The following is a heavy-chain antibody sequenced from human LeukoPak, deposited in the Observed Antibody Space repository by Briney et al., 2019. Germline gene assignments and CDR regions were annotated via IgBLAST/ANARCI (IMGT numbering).Heavy chain of an antibody. CDR2: ISSSGSTI. J-gene: IGHJ4*02. V-gene: IGHV3-48*03. Sequence: GGSLRLSCAASGFTFSNYEMNWVRQAPGKGLEWVPYISSSGSTIYYADSVKGRFTISRDNAKNSLYLQMNSLRAEDTALYYCANSLHCTSHCAIDYWGQGTLVTVSS. CDR3: ANSLHCTSHCAIDY. D-gene: IGHD2-2*01. CDR1: GFTFSNYE.